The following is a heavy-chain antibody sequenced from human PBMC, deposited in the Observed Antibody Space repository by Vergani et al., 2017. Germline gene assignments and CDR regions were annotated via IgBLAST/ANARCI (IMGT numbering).Heavy chain of an antibody. Sequence: QVQLQQWGGGLLKPSETLSLTCVVNGGSFTSYHWTWIRQSPGEGLEWVGDIDHTGRPDYSPSLKSRLTMSVDKTRNHFSLTLNSLTATDTAIYFCARVNTEANGHLSYYYYMDVWGQGTAVTVS. V-gene: IGHV4-34*01. CDR1: GGSFTSYH. CDR3: ARVNTEANGHLSYYYYMDV. CDR2: IDHTGRP. J-gene: IGHJ6*03. D-gene: IGHD2-8*01.